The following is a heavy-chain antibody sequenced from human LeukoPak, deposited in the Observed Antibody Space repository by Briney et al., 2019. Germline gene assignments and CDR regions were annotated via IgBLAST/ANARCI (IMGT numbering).Heavy chain of an antibody. CDR1: GGTFSSYA. Sequence: SVKVSCKASGGTFSSYAISWARQAPGQGLEWMGGIIPIFGTANYAQKFQGRVTITTDESTSTAYMELSSLRSEDTAVYYCARGTTVTPYYYYYMDVWGKGTTVTVFS. V-gene: IGHV1-69*05. CDR3: ARGTTVTPYYYYYMDV. CDR2: IIPIFGTA. D-gene: IGHD4-11*01. J-gene: IGHJ6*03.